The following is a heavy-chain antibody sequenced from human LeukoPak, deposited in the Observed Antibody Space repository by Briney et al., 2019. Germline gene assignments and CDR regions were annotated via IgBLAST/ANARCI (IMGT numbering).Heavy chain of an antibody. CDR1: GFTFDDYA. D-gene: IGHD5-18*01. CDR3: AKGSGYSYGTIVDY. V-gene: IGHV3-9*01. CDR2: ISWNSGSI. J-gene: IGHJ4*02. Sequence: PGRSLRLSCAASGFTFDDYAMHWVRQAPGQGLEWVSGISWNSGSIGYADSVKGRFTISRDNAKNSLYLQMNSLRAEDTALYYCAKGSGYSYGTIVDYWGQGTLVTVSS.